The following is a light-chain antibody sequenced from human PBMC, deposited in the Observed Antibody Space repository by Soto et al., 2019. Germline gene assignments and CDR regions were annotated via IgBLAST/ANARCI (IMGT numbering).Light chain of an antibody. J-gene: IGKJ1*01. V-gene: IGKV3-15*01. CDR1: QSISSN. CDR2: GAS. Sequence: RVVTQSPATLSVTPGERATLSCRASQSISSNLAWYQQKPAQAPRLLIYGASTRATGFPARFSGSGSGTEFTLTISSLQSEDSAVYYCQQYNNWPETFGQGTKVDI. CDR3: QQYNNWPET.